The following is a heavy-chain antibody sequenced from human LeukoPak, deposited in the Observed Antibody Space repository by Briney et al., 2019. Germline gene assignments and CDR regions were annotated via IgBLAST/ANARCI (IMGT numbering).Heavy chain of an antibody. D-gene: IGHD3-3*01. CDR3: ARDKAYYDFWSGYFPYYYYGMDV. V-gene: IGHV4-59*01. Sequence: PSETLSLTCTVSGGSISSYHWSWIRQPPGKGLEWIGYIYYSGSTNYNPSLKSRVTISVDTSKNQFSLKLSSVTAADTAVYYCARDKAYYDFWSGYFPYYYYGMDVWGQGTTVTVSS. CDR2: IYYSGST. CDR1: GGSISSYH. J-gene: IGHJ6*02.